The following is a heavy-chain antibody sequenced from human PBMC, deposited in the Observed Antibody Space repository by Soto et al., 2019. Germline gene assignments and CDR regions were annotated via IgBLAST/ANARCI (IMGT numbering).Heavy chain of an antibody. J-gene: IGHJ4*02. CDR2: ISSSSSYI. CDR3: ARVGGQIVPGFDY. Sequence: EVQLVESGGGLVKPGGSLRLSCAASGFTFSSYSMNWVRQAPGKGLEWVSSISSSSSYIYYADSVKGRFTISRDNAKNSLYMQMNSRRAEDTAVYYCARVGGQIVPGFDYWGQGTLVTVSS. CDR1: GFTFSSYS. V-gene: IGHV3-21*01. D-gene: IGHD6-6*01.